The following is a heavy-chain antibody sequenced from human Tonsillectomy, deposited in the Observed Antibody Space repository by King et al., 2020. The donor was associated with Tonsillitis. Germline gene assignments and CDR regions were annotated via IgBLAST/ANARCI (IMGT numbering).Heavy chain of an antibody. J-gene: IGHJ6*02. CDR1: GGTFSNYG. CDR3: AREAPGTGGYYGHDYYYYGMDV. D-gene: IGHD3-3*01. V-gene: IGHV1-69*01. CDR2: IIPIFDTV. Sequence: QVQLVQSGAEVKKPGSSVKVSCKTSGGTFSNYGISWVRQAPGQGLEWMGGIIPIFDTVNYAQKFQGRVTITADESTSTAYMELSRLRSDDTAVYCWAREAPGTGGYYGHDYYYYGMDVWGLGTTVTVSS.